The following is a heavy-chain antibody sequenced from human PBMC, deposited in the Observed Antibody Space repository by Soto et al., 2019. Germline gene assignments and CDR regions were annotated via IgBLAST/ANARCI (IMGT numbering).Heavy chain of an antibody. V-gene: IGHV3-30-3*01. Sequence: QVQLVESGGGVVQPGRSLRLSCAASGFTFSSYAMHWVRQAPGKGLEWVAVISYDGSNKYYADSVKGRFTISRDNSKNPLYLQMNSLRAEDTAVYYCARDPYSSSWYAGDFDYWGQGTLVTVSS. D-gene: IGHD6-13*01. CDR1: GFTFSSYA. CDR3: ARDPYSSSWYAGDFDY. CDR2: ISYDGSNK. J-gene: IGHJ4*02.